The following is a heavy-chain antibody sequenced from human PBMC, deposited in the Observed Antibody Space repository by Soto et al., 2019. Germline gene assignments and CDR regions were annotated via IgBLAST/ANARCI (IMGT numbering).Heavy chain of an antibody. CDR1: GGSFSGYY. D-gene: IGHD6-13*01. CDR3: ARRQQLVPYWFDP. CDR2: INHSGST. Sequence: SETLSLTCAVYGGSFSGYYWSWIRQPPGKGLEWIGEINHSGSTNYNPSLKSRVTISVDTSKNQFSLKLSSVTAADTAVYYCARRQQLVPYWFDPWGQGTLVTVSS. V-gene: IGHV4-34*01. J-gene: IGHJ5*02.